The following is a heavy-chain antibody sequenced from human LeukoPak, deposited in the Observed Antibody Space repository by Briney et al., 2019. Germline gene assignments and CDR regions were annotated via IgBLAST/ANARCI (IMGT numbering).Heavy chain of an antibody. Sequence: ASVKVSCKASGGTFSSYAISWVRQAPGQGLEWMGGIIPIFGTANYAQKFQGRVTITADESTSTAYMELSSLRSEDTAVYYCARNLDSSGYYYFAGHWGQGTLVTVSS. CDR2: IIPIFGTA. J-gene: IGHJ4*02. V-gene: IGHV1-69*13. D-gene: IGHD3-22*01. CDR1: GGTFSSYA. CDR3: ARNLDSSGYYYFAGH.